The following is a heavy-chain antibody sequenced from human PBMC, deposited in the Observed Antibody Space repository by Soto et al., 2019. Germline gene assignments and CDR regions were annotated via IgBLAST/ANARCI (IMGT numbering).Heavy chain of an antibody. V-gene: IGHV4-4*07. D-gene: IGHD6-13*01. Sequence: SETLSLTCTVSGGSISSYYWSWIRQPARKGLEWIGRIYTSGSTNYNPSLKSRVTMSVDTSKNQFSLKLSSVTAADTAVYYCARDGTTRIAAAGAWFDPWGQGTLVTVSS. CDR3: ARDGTTRIAAAGAWFDP. CDR2: IYTSGST. J-gene: IGHJ5*02. CDR1: GGSISSYY.